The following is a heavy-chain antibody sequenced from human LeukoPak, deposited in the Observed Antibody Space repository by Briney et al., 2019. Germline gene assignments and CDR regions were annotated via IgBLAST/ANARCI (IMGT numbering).Heavy chain of an antibody. Sequence: PGGSLRLSCAASGFTFSSYWMHWVRQAPGKGLVWVSRINSDGSSTSYADSVKGRFTISRDNAKNTLYLQMNSLRAEDTAVYYCPREQKVITFGGVIGPWGQGTLVTVSS. CDR3: PREQKVITFGGVIGP. D-gene: IGHD3-16*01. J-gene: IGHJ5*02. V-gene: IGHV3-74*01. CDR2: INSDGSST. CDR1: GFTFSSYW.